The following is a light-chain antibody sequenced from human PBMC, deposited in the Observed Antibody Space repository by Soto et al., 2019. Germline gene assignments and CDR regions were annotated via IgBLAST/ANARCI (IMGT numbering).Light chain of an antibody. Sequence: EKVVTQSPATRSVSRGERATPSGGASESVTTNVAWYQQKPGQAPRLLIYGASSRATGIPDRFSGSGSGTDFTLTISRLEPEDFAVYYCQQYGSSPRTFGQGTKVDIK. CDR3: QQYGSSPRT. V-gene: IGKV3-20*01. J-gene: IGKJ1*01. CDR2: GAS. CDR1: ESVTTN.